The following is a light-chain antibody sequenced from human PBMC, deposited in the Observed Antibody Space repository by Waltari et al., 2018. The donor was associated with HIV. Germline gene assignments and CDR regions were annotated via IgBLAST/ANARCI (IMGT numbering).Light chain of an antibody. Sequence: QSVLTQPPSVSGTPGQRVTIPCSGSIARQTVNWYQQLPGTAPKLLIYNYDQRPSGVPDRFSGSRSGTSDSLAISGLQSEDDADYYCVAWDVGLNHYVFGTGTKVTVL. J-gene: IGLJ1*01. CDR2: NYD. CDR1: IARQT. CDR3: VAWDVGLNHYV. V-gene: IGLV1-44*01.